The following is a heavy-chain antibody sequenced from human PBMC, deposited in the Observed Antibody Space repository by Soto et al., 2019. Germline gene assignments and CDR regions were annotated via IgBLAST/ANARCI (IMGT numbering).Heavy chain of an antibody. J-gene: IGHJ4*02. Sequence: SGLHGEPTQTVTLTCTFSGFSLSRSGVGVGWIRQSPGKALEWLALIYWDDDKYYSPVLKTRLTITKDTSKNQVVLTKTNMDPVDTGTFYCAHRQSRRVGRSDFLDYWGEGVLVNV. D-gene: IGHD1-26*01. V-gene: IGHV2-5*02. CDR2: IYWDDDK. CDR1: GFSLSRSGVG. CDR3: AHRQSRRVGRSDFLDY.